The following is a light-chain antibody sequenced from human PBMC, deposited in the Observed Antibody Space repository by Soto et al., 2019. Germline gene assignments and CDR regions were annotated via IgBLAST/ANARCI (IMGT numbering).Light chain of an antibody. J-gene: IGKJ1*01. V-gene: IGKV3-20*01. CDR3: QQYGSTPWT. CDR1: QSVSSNY. Sequence: EIVLTQSPGTLSLSPGERATLSCRASQSVSSNYLAWYQQKPGQAPRPLIYGASSRATGIPDRFSGSGAGTDFTLTISSLEPEDFAVYYCQQYGSTPWTFGQGTKVEIK. CDR2: GAS.